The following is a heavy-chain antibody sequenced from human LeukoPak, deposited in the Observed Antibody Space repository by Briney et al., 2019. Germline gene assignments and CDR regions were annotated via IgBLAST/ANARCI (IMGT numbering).Heavy chain of an antibody. CDR1: GYTFTSYD. CDR2: MNPNSGNT. D-gene: IGHD3-22*01. J-gene: IGHJ4*02. Sequence: ASVKVSCRASGYTFTSYDINWVRQATGQGLEWMGWMNPNSGNTGYAQKFQGRVTMTRNTSISTAYMELSSLRSEDTAVYYCARGPNWNSSGYYYVSWGQGTLVTVSS. V-gene: IGHV1-8*01. CDR3: ARGPNWNSSGYYYVS.